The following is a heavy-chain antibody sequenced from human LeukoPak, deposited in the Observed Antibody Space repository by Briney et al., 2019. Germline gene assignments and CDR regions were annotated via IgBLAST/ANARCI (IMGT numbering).Heavy chain of an antibody. Sequence: ASVKVSCKASGYTFTSYGISWVRQAPGQGLEWMGWISAYNGNTKYAQKLQGRVTMTTDTSTSTAYMELRSLRSDDAAVYYCARLYGSGPPRYMDVWGKGTTVTVSS. CDR3: ARLYGSGPPRYMDV. J-gene: IGHJ6*03. CDR1: GYTFTSYG. V-gene: IGHV1-18*01. D-gene: IGHD3-10*01. CDR2: ISAYNGNT.